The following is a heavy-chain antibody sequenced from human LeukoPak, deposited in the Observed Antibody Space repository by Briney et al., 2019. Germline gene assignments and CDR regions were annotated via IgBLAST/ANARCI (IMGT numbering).Heavy chain of an antibody. J-gene: IGHJ4*02. CDR3: ARAPGKGIVVVPAAIGSNDY. Sequence: PGGSLRLSCAASGFTFSDYYMSWIRQAPGKGLEWVSYISSSGSTIYYADFVKGRFTISRDNAKNSLYLQMNSLRAEDTAVYYCARAPGKGIVVVPAAIGSNDYWGQGTLVTVSS. D-gene: IGHD2-2*02. CDR1: GFTFSDYY. V-gene: IGHV3-11*04. CDR2: ISSSGSTI.